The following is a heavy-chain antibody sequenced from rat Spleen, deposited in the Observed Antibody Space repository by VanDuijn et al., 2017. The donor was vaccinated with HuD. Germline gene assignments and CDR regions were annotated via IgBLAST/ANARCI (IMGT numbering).Heavy chain of an antibody. CDR3: ARGGYNYGWFAY. V-gene: IGHV5-17*01. Sequence: EVQLVESGGGLVQPGGSLRLSCAASGFTFSTFPMAWVRQAPKKGLEWVATIIYDGSSTYYRDSVKGRFTISRDNAKSTLYLQMDSLRSEDTATYYCARGGYNYGWFAYWGQGTLVTVSS. CDR2: IIYDGSST. CDR1: GFTFSTFP. J-gene: IGHJ3*01. D-gene: IGHD1-9*01.